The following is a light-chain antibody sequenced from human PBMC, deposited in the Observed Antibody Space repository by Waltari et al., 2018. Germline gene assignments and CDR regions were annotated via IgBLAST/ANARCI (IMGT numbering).Light chain of an antibody. CDR3: QQYYNWPRT. Sequence: EIVMTQSPGTLFASPGERVILSCRASQSVGSNLAWYQQKPGQAPRLLIYRASTRATDTPGTFRGSGSGTWFTLTISSLQSEDCALYYCQQYYNWPRTFGQGTKVEIK. CDR2: RAS. J-gene: IGKJ1*01. V-gene: IGKV3-15*01. CDR1: QSVGSN.